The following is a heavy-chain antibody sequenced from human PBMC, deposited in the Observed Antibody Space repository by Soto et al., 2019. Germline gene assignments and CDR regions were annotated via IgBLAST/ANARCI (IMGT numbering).Heavy chain of an antibody. CDR2: ISAYNGNT. CDR1: CYTFTSYG. V-gene: IGHV1-18*04. D-gene: IGHD6-13*01. Sequence: SVKVSCKASCYTFTSYGISLLRQAPGQWLEWMGWISAYNGNTNYAQKLQSRVTMTTDTSTSTAYMELRSLRSDDTAVYYCARDRYSSSWYNYYGMDIWGQGTTVTVSS. J-gene: IGHJ6*02. CDR3: ARDRYSSSWYNYYGMDI.